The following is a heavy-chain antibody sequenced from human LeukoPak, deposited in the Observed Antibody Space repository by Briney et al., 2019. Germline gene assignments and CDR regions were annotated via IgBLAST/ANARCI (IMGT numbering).Heavy chain of an antibody. CDR3: AKDWGSKPRNYYYYYYMDV. CDR2: IRYDGSNK. J-gene: IGHJ6*03. V-gene: IGHV3-30*02. Sequence: PGGSLRLSCAASGFTFSSYGMHWVRQAPGKGLEWVAFIRYDGSNKYYADSVKGRFTISRDNSKNTLYLQMNSLRAEDTAVYYCAKDWGSKPRNYYYYYYMDVWGKGTTVTVSS. CDR1: GFTFSSYG. D-gene: IGHD3-16*01.